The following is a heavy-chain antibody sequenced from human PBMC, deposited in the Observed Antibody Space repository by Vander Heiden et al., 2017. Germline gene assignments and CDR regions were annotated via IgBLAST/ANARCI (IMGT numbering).Heavy chain of an antibody. V-gene: IGHV4-34*01. J-gene: IGHJ4*02. CDR2: INHSGST. Sequence: QVQLQQWGAGLLKPSETLSLTCAVYGGSFSGYCWSWIRQPPGKGLEWIGEINHSGSTNYNPSLKSRVTISVDTSKNQFSLKLSSVTAADTAVYYCASASLAAAGTKGSDYWGQGTLVTVSS. CDR3: ASASLAAAGTKGSDY. CDR1: GGSFSGYC. D-gene: IGHD6-13*01.